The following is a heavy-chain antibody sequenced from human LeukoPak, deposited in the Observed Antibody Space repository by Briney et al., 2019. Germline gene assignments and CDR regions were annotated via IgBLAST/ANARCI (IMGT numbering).Heavy chain of an antibody. CDR2: MCGSAGCT. D-gene: IGHD3-16*01. CDR3: AKDRPNYYETNGHYYRRDGDY. J-gene: IGHJ4*02. V-gene: IGHV3-23*01. Sequence: PGGSLRLSCAASGFTFYIYAMSWVRQAPGKGLEWGASMCGSAGCTYYADSVKGRFTISRDNSKNILYLQMNSLRAEDTAIYYCAKDRPNYYETNGHYYRRDGDYWGQGTLVTVSS. CDR1: GFTFYIYA.